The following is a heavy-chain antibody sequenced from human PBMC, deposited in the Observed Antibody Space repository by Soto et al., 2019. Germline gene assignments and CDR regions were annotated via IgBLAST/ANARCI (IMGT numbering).Heavy chain of an antibody. CDR3: TGEVASGY. J-gene: IGHJ4*02. V-gene: IGHV3-30*03. D-gene: IGHD2-8*02. CDR1: GFTVSSYG. CDR2: ISRDGGTK. Sequence: QVQLVESGGGVVQPGRSLRLSCAASGFTVSSYGMHWVRQAPGKGLEWVAVISRDGGTKYYADSVKGRFTISRDNSRNTLFLDMNSLRGDDMAVYYCTGEVASGYGGQGTLFTVSS.